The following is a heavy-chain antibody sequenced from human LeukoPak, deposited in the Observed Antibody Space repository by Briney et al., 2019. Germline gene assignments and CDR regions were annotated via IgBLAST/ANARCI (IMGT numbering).Heavy chain of an antibody. D-gene: IGHD3-22*01. V-gene: IGHV1-2*02. Sequence: ASVKVSCKASGYTFTGYYMHWVRQAPGQGLEWMGWINPNSGGTNYAQKFQGRVTMTRDTSISTAYMELSRLRSDDTAVYYCAREGGERGHHYDSSGLAPDYWGQGTLVTVSS. CDR3: AREGGERGHHYDSSGLAPDY. J-gene: IGHJ4*02. CDR2: INPNSGGT. CDR1: GYTFTGYY.